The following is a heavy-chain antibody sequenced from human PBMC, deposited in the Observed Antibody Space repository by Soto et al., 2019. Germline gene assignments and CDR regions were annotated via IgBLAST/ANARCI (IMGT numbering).Heavy chain of an antibody. J-gene: IGHJ4*02. CDR2: ISGSGGSK. CDR1: GFTFSSYA. D-gene: IGHD3-22*01. V-gene: IGHV3-23*01. CDR3: AKAAGGMIVKVPIDY. Sequence: GSLRLSCAASGFTFSSYAMSWVRQAPGKRLEWVSAISGSGGSKSYADSVNGRFTISRDNSKNTLYLQMNSLRAEDTAVYYCAKAAGGMIVKVPIDYWGQGTLVTVSS.